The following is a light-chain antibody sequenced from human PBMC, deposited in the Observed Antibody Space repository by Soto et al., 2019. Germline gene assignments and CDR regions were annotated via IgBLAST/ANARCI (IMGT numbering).Light chain of an antibody. CDR2: DAS. V-gene: IGKV3-15*01. CDR3: QQYNNWTRT. Sequence: EIVLTQSPATLSVSPGERATLSCRASQSVRSNLAWYRQKPGQAPRLLIYDASTRATGLPARFSGSGSGTECTLPISSLQSEDVAVYYCQQYNNWTRTFGQGTKVDIK. CDR1: QSVRSN. J-gene: IGKJ1*01.